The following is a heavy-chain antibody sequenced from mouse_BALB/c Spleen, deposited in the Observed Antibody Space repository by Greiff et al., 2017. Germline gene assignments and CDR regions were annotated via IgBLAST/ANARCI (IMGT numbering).Heavy chain of an antibody. CDR2: IYPSDSYT. Sequence: QVQLQQPGAELVRPGASVKLSCKASGYTFTSYWINWVKQRPGQGLEWIGNIYPSDSYTNYNQKFKDKATLTVDKSSSTAYMQLSSPTSEDSAVYYCTNGDYWGQGTTRTVSS. CDR1: GYTFTSYW. V-gene: IGHV1-69*02. CDR3: TNGDY. J-gene: IGHJ2*01.